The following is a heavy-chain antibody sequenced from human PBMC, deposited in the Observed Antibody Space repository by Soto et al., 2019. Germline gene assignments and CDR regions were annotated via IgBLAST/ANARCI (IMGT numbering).Heavy chain of an antibody. CDR2: IYGSGGSGST. CDR1: GDSITSGGYY. V-gene: IGHV4-31*03. CDR3: ARKQAGDFSGIDY. Sequence: QVQLQESGPGLVKPSQTLSLTCTVTGDSITSGGYYWSWIRPHPGKVLEWLGYIYGSGGSGSTSYNPSPNSRITLTVDTSKTHYSLNQSSVTVAAAAVYFCARKQAGDFSGIDYWGQGTLVTVSS. D-gene: IGHD1-1*01. J-gene: IGHJ4*02.